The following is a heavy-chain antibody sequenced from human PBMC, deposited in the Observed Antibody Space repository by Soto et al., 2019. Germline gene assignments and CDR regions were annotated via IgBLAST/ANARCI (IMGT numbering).Heavy chain of an antibody. V-gene: IGHV3-73*01. CDR3: TRQSGDYGDYVGAFDI. CDR2: IRSKANSYAT. J-gene: IGHJ3*02. D-gene: IGHD4-17*01. Sequence: GGSLRLSCAASGFTFSGSAMHWVRQASGKGLEWVGRIRSKANSYATAYAASVKGRFTISRDDSKNTAYLQMNSLKTEDTAVYYCTRQSGDYGDYVGAFDIWGQGTMVTVSS. CDR1: GFTFSGSA.